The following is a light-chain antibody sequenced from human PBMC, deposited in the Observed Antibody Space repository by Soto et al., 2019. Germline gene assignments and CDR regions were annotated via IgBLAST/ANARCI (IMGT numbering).Light chain of an antibody. V-gene: IGKV1-39*01. CDR2: DAT. CDR1: RSVGSR. Sequence: DIQVTQSPSSLTASIGERVTITCRASRSVGSRLNWYQQKPGKAPALVIYDATDLQTGVPSRFRGRGSGTDFTLTITSLQPEDVATYYCQHSFGTPPYTFGQGTRL. CDR3: QHSFGTPPYT. J-gene: IGKJ2*01.